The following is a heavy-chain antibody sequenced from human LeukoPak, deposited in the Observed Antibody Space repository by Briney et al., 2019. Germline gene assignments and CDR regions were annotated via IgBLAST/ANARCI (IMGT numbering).Heavy chain of an antibody. D-gene: IGHD5-18*01. CDR2: ISYDGSNK. CDR1: RFTFSSYG. Sequence: GRSLRLSCAASRFTFSSYGMHWVRQAPGKGLEWVAVISYDGSNKYYADSVKGRFTISRDNSKNTLYLQMNSLRAEDTAVYYCARGTYSYGSNGPTFDYWGQGTLVTVSS. J-gene: IGHJ4*02. CDR3: ARGTYSYGSNGPTFDY. V-gene: IGHV3-30*03.